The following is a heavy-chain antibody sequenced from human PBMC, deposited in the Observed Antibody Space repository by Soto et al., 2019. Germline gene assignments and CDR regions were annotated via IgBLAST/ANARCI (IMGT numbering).Heavy chain of an antibody. Sequence: ASVKVSCKASGYTFTSYGISWVRQAPGQGLEWMGWISAYNGKANYAQKLQGRVTMTTDTSTSTAYMELSSLRSEDTAVYYCARAVAVANAFDIWGQGTMVTVSS. V-gene: IGHV1-18*01. J-gene: IGHJ3*02. D-gene: IGHD6-19*01. CDR2: ISAYNGKA. CDR3: ARAVAVANAFDI. CDR1: GYTFTSYG.